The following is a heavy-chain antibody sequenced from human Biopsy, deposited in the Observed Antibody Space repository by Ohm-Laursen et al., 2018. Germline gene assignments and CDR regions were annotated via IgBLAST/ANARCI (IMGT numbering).Heavy chain of an antibody. J-gene: IGHJ6*02. CDR3: ARVPAYPSIDGYYGLDL. D-gene: IGHD3-9*01. CDR2: ISPNSGNA. Sequence: ASVKVSCKASGFSFTGYYIHWVRQAPGQGLEWMGWISPNSGNANYAQSFQGRLTVTRDTSISTAYMELTSLTFDDTAIYYCARVPAYPSIDGYYGLDLWGQGTTVIVSS. CDR1: GFSFTGYY. V-gene: IGHV1-2*02.